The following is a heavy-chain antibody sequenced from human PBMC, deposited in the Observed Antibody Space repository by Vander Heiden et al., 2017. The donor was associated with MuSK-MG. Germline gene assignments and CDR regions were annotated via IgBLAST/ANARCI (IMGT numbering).Heavy chain of an antibody. CDR1: GFPFSSYG. CDR2: IWYDGSNK. J-gene: IGHJ5*02. V-gene: IGHV3-33*01. CDR3: ARDHLWFGELSSGWFDP. D-gene: IGHD3-10*01. Sequence: QVQLVESGGGVVQPGRSLRLSCAASGFPFSSYGMHWVRQAPGKGLEWVAVIWYDGSNKYYADSVKGRFTISRDNSKNTLYLQMNSLRAEDTAVYYCARDHLWFGELSSGWFDPWGQGTLVTVSS.